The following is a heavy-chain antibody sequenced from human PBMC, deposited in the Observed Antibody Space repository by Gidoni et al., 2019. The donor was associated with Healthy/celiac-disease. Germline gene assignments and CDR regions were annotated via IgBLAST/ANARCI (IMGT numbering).Heavy chain of an antibody. J-gene: IGHJ4*02. CDR2: ISRSGSTI. CDR3: AINYYDSSGYYPPYIDY. D-gene: IGHD3-22*01. V-gene: IGHV3-11*01. Sequence: QAQLVESGGGLVKPGGSLRLSCAASGFTFSDSYMSWIRQAPGKGLEWVSYISRSGSTIYYADSVKGRFTISRDNAKNSLYLQMNSLRAEDTAVYYCAINYYDSSGYYPPYIDYWGQGTLVTVSS. CDR1: GFTFSDSY.